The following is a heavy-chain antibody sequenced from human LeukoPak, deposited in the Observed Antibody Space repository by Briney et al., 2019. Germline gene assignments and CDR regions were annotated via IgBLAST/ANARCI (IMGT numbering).Heavy chain of an antibody. D-gene: IGHD3-16*01. Sequence: SETLSLTCTVSGASMRSNRAYWAWLRQPPGQGLEWIGSIYHSGSTNYNPSLKSRVTISVDTSKNQFSLKLSSVTAADTAVYYCARGILKEGPGMGDYFDYWGQGTLVTVSS. J-gene: IGHJ4*02. CDR3: ARGILKEGPGMGDYFDY. CDR2: IYHSGST. V-gene: IGHV4-39*07. CDR1: GASMRSNRAY.